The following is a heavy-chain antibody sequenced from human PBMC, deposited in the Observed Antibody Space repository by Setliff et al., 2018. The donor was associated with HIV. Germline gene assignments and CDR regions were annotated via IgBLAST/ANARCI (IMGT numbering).Heavy chain of an antibody. CDR1: GGSISSSNYY. Sequence: PSETLSLTCTVSGGSISSSNYYWGWIRQPPGKGLEWIGNIPYSRSTNYNPSLEGRVTLSVDTSKNQLSLKLSSVTAADTAVYYFARGRSRYYYDGSGYYVDYWGQGTLVTVSS. V-gene: IGHV4-61*05. J-gene: IGHJ4*02. CDR2: IPYSRST. CDR3: ARGRSRYYYDGSGYYVDY. D-gene: IGHD3-22*01.